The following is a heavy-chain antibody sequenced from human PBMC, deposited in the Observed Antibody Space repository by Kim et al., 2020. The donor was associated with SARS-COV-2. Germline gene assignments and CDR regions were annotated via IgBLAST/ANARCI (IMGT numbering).Heavy chain of an antibody. J-gene: IGHJ4*02. CDR3: ARIGHYYDSSGQPLDY. V-gene: IGHV5-51*01. D-gene: IGHD3-22*01. CDR2: IYPGDSDT. Sequence: GESLKISCKGSGYSFTSYWIGWVRQMPGKGLEWMGIIYPGDSDTRYSPSFQGQVTISADKSISTVYPQWSSLKASDTAMYYCARIGHYYDSSGQPLDYWGQGTLVTVSS. CDR1: GYSFTSYW.